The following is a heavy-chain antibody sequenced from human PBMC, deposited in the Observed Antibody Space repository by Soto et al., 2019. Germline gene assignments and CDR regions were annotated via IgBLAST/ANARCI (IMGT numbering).Heavy chain of an antibody. D-gene: IGHD3-3*01. V-gene: IGHV4-34*01. CDR2: INHSGST. CDR1: GGSFSGYY. CDR3: ARKHAGYYDFWRVYRGAFDI. Sequence: SETLSLTCAVYGGSFSGYYWSWIRQPPGKGLEWIGEINHSGSTNYNPSLKSRVTISVDTSKNQFSLKRSSVTAADPAVYYCARKHAGYYDFWRVYRGAFDIWGQGTMVTVSS. J-gene: IGHJ3*02.